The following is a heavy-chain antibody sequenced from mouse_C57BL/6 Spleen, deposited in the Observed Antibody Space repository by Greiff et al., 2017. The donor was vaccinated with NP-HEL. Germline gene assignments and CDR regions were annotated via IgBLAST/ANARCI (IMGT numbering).Heavy chain of an antibody. CDR3: TGVYYYGLWYFDV. J-gene: IGHJ1*03. CDR2: IRLKSDNYAT. D-gene: IGHD1-1*01. V-gene: IGHV6-3*01. Sequence: EVKLVESGGGLVQPGGSMKLSCVASGFTFSNYWMNWVRQSPEKGLEWVAQIRLKSDNYATHYAESVKGRFTISRDDSKSSVYLQMNNLRAEDTGIYYCTGVYYYGLWYFDVWGTGTTVTVSS. CDR1: GFTFSNYW.